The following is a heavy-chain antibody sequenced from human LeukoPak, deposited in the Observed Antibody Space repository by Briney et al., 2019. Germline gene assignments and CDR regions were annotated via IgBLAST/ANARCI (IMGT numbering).Heavy chain of an antibody. J-gene: IGHJ4*02. CDR2: TSSSSSYT. CDR1: GFTFSDYY. D-gene: IGHD3-10*01. Sequence: GGSVRLSCAASGFTFSDYYMSWIRQAPGKGLEWVSYTSSSSSYTNKADSVKGRFTVSRDNAKNSLFLQMNSLRAEDTAVYYCARVGGGSGNYSFDYWGQGTLVTVSA. V-gene: IGHV3-11*06. CDR3: ARVGGGSGNYSFDY.